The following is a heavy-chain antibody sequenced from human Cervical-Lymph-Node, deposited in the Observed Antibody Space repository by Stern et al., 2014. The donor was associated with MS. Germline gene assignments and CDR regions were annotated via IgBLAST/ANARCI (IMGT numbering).Heavy chain of an antibody. CDR3: ATLGWADY. Sequence: EVQLVESGGGLVQPGGSLRLSCAASGFSFSSYWLNWVRQAPGKGLVWVSRIDSDGSTTGYADSVKGRFTISRDNAKNTLYLQMNSLRAEDTAVYYCATLGWADYWGQGTLVTVSS. D-gene: IGHD5-24*01. J-gene: IGHJ4*02. V-gene: IGHV3-74*02. CDR1: GFSFSSYW. CDR2: IDSDGSTT.